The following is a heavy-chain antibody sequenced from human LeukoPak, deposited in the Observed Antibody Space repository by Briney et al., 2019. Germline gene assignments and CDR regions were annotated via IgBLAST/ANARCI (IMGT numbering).Heavy chain of an antibody. CDR1: GYAFSGQG. D-gene: IGHD3-16*02. CDR3: ARVPNPRHTYRYNDK. Sequence: GAAENVSCTASGYAFSGQGVNWVRQAPGQWHKWMGWISGYNGHTSYAQKFQGRVMVTTDRSTNTAYLELRSLRSDDTAVYYCARVPNPRHTYRYNDKRGQGTLATVSS. J-gene: IGHJ4*02. V-gene: IGHV1-18*01. CDR2: ISGYNGHT.